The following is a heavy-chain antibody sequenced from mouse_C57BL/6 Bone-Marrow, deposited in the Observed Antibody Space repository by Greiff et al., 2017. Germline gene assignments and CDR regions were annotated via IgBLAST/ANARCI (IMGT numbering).Heavy chain of an antibody. D-gene: IGHD2-2*01. Sequence: QVQLQQPGAELVKPGASVKLSCKASGYTFTNYWMHWVKQRPGQGLEWIGMMHPNGGSPDYNEKFKSGATLSVDKSARTAYMELSSLTSEDSAVYYCARSYGYEECTMDYWGQGTSVTVSS. CDR1: GYTFTNYW. CDR3: ARSYGYEECTMDY. CDR2: MHPNGGSP. J-gene: IGHJ4*01. V-gene: IGHV1-64*01.